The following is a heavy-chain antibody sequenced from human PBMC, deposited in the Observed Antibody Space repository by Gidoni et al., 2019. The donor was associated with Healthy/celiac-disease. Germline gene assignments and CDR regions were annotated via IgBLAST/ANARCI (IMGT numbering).Heavy chain of an antibody. J-gene: IGHJ6*02. V-gene: IGHV3-66*01. CDR3: AREMYYYDSSGYPYYYYGMDV. CDR2: IYSGGST. D-gene: IGHD3-22*01. CDR1: GFTVSSNY. Sequence: EVQLVESGGGLVQPGGSLRLSCAASGFTVSSNYMSWVRQAPGKGLEWVSVIYSGGSTYYADSVKGRFTISRDNSKNTLYLQMNSLRAEDTAVYYCAREMYYYDSSGYPYYYYGMDVWGQGTTVTVSS.